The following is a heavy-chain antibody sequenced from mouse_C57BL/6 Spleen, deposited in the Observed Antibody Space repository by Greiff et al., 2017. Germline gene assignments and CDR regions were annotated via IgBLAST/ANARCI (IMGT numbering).Heavy chain of an antibody. Sequence: VQLQQSGAELVKPGASVKLSCKASGYTFTSYGMRWVKQRTGQGLEWIGMIHPNSGSTNYNEKFKSKATLTVDKSSSTAYMQLSSLTSEDSAVYDCVRQLYYFAYWGQGTRLTVSA. CDR2: IHPNSGST. CDR3: VRQLYYFAY. J-gene: IGHJ2*03. V-gene: IGHV1-64*01. CDR1: GYTFTSYG.